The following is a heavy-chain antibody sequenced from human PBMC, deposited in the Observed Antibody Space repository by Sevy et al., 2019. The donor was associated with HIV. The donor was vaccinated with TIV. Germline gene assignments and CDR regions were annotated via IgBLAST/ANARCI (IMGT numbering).Heavy chain of an antibody. V-gene: IGHV3-64*02. J-gene: IGHJ3*02. Sequence: GESLKISCAASGFTFSNYAMHWVRQTPGKGLEYLSAISSSGGSTYYVDSVKGRFTISRDNSKNTLYLQMGSLRAEDMAVYYCAGTEAAYKYGSAFDIWGQGTMVTVSS. CDR3: AGTEAAYKYGSAFDI. D-gene: IGHD3-10*01. CDR2: ISSSGGST. CDR1: GFTFSNYA.